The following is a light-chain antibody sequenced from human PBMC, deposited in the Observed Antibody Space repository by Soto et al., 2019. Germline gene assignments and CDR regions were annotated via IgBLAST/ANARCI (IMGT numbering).Light chain of an antibody. J-gene: IGLJ6*01. Sequence: VLAQPPSGSGAPGQKVTISSTGSSCNMGGGDGLHWYQQLPGTAPKLLLYGNSNRPSGVPDRFSGSKCGTSASLAITGLKAEDEAAYYCQSYNSRLSGYGFGTGTKVTVL. CDR2: GNS. CDR3: QSYNSRLSGYG. V-gene: IGLV1-40*01. CDR1: SCNMGGGDG.